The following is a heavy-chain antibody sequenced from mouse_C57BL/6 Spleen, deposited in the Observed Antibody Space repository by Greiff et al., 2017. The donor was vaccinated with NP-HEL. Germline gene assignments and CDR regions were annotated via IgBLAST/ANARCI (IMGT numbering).Heavy chain of an antibody. J-gene: IGHJ2*01. CDR3: ARGTGYFDY. CDR2: IDPSDSYT. D-gene: IGHD4-1*01. V-gene: IGHV1-50*01. CDR1: GYTFTSYW. Sequence: QVQLQQPGAELVKPGASVKLSCKASGYTFTSYWMQWVKQRPGQGLEWIGEIDPSDSYTNYNQKFKGKATLTVDTSSSTAYMQLSSLTSEDSAVYYCARGTGYFDYWGKGTTLTVSS.